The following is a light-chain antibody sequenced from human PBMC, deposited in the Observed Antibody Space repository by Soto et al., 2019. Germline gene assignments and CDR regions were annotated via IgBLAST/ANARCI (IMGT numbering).Light chain of an antibody. CDR3: QTWGTGSGV. CDR1: SGHSSYA. V-gene: IGLV4-69*01. CDR2: LNSDGSH. Sequence: QPVLTQSPSASASLGASVKLTCTLSSGHSSYAIAWHQQQPEKGPRYLMKLNSDGSHSKGDGIPDRFSGSSSGAERYLTIPSLQSEDEADYYCQTWGTGSGVFGGGPKLTVL. J-gene: IGLJ3*02.